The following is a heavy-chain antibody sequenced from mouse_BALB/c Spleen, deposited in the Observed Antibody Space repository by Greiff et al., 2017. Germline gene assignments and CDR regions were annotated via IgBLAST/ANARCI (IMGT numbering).Heavy chain of an antibody. D-gene: IGHD2-4*01. Sequence: EVKLMESGPGLVKPSQSLSLTCTVTGYSITSDYAWNWIRQFPGNKLEWMGYISYSGSTSYNPSLKSRISITRDTSKNQFFLQLNSVTTEDTATYYCASVYDYDNGAWFAYWGQGTLVTVSA. CDR3: ASVYDYDNGAWFAY. J-gene: IGHJ3*01. V-gene: IGHV3-2*02. CDR2: ISYSGST. CDR1: GYSITSDYA.